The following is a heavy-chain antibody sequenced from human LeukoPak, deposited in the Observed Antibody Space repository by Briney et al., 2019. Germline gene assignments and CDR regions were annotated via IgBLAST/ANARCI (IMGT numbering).Heavy chain of an antibody. J-gene: IGHJ3*02. D-gene: IGHD6-25*01. Sequence: GESLKISCAASGFSDAWMSWVRQAPGKGLEWVGLLKSKSDGGTTDYADSVKGRFTISRDNAKNTLYVQMNSLRAEDTAVYYCARVGARLGAFDIWGQGTMVTVSS. CDR2: LKSKSDGGTT. V-gene: IGHV3-15*05. CDR1: GFSDAW. CDR3: ARVGARLGAFDI.